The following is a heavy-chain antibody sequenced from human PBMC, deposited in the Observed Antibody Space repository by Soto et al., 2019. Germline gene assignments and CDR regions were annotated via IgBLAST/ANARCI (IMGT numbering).Heavy chain of an antibody. J-gene: IGHJ4*02. CDR3: AKCSSGWYREFDY. CDR1: GFTFDDYA. CDR2: ISWNSGSI. V-gene: IGHV3-9*01. D-gene: IGHD6-19*01. Sequence: PGGSLRLSCAASGFTFDDYAMHWVRQAPGKGLEWVSGISWNSGSIGYADSVKGRFTISRDNAKNSLYLQMNSLRAEDTALYYCAKCSSGWYREFDYWGQGTLVTVSS.